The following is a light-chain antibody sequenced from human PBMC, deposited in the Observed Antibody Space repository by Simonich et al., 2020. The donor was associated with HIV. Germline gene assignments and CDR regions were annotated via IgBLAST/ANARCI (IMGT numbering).Light chain of an antibody. CDR2: KAS. V-gene: IGKV1-5*03. Sequence: DIQMTQSPSTLSASVGDRVTITCRASQSISSWLAWYQQKPGKAPKLLIYKASSLESGVPSMFSGSGSGTEFTLTISSLQPDDFATYYCQQYNSYSVTFGGGTKVEI. CDR1: QSISSW. J-gene: IGKJ4*01. CDR3: QQYNSYSVT.